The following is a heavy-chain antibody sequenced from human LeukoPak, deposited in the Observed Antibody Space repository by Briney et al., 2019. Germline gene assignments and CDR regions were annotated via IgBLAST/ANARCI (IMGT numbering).Heavy chain of an antibody. CDR1: GGSISNYY. Sequence: SETLSLTCTVSGGSISNYYWTWIRQPPGKGLEWIGYIYYSGSTNYNPSLKSRVTISVDTSKNQFSLKLSSVTAADTAVYYCARSSVPYYYYNYYMDVWGKGTTVTVSS. CDR3: ARSSVPYYYYNYYMDV. CDR2: IYYSGST. J-gene: IGHJ6*03. D-gene: IGHD3-22*01. V-gene: IGHV4-59*01.